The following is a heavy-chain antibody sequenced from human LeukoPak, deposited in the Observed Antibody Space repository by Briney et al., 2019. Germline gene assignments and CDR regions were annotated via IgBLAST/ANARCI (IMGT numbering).Heavy chain of an antibody. J-gene: IGHJ4*02. D-gene: IGHD6-13*01. CDR2: MRGDTGET. CDR1: VYTLIDYY. V-gene: IGHV1-2*02. Sequence: ASVTVSFTTSVYTLIDYYMHWVRQAPGQGGGGMGWMRGDTGETESPQKFQGRVTMTRERASKKAYMELSRLRYDDTAMYFCASVRGNSCDYWGQGTLVTVSS. CDR3: ASVRGNSCDY.